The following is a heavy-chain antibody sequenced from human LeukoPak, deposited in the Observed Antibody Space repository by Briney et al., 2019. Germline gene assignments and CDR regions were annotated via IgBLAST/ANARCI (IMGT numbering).Heavy chain of an antibody. CDR1: GFTFNSYA. CDR2: ISYDGSNK. V-gene: IGHV3-30-3*01. J-gene: IGHJ4*02. Sequence: GGSLRLSCAASGFTFNSYAMHWVRQAPGKGLEWVAVISYDGSNKYYADSVKGRFTISRDNSKNTLYLQMNSLRAEDTAVYYCASSSGSYANDNWGQGTLVTVPS. D-gene: IGHD1-26*01. CDR3: ASSSGSYANDN.